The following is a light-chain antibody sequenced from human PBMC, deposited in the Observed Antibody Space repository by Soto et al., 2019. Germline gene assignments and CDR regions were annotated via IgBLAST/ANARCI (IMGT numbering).Light chain of an antibody. Sequence: DIHMTQSPSSLSAFVGDRVTITCRASQSISSYLNRYQQKPGKAPKLLIYAASSLQSGVPSRFSGSGSGTDFTLTIISLQPEDFATYYCQQSYSTLTFGGGTKVDIK. CDR3: QQSYSTLT. CDR2: AAS. J-gene: IGKJ4*02. CDR1: QSISSY. V-gene: IGKV1-39*01.